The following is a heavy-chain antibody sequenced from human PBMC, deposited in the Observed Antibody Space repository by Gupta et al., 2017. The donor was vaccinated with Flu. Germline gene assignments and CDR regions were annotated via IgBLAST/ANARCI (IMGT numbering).Heavy chain of an antibody. CDR2: IRTEAKGDIP. D-gene: IGHD2-21*01. V-gene: IGHV3-72*01. CDR3: ARAFTIATDQFDY. J-gene: IGHJ4*02. CDR1: GFRFRDHY. Sequence: EVQLVESGGGLVQPGGSLRIPWVASGFRFRDHYMDWVRQAPGRGPEWVARIRTEAKGDIPVYAASVQGRFTISRDDSRNSFHLQMNSLRIEDTAVYFCARAFTIATDQFDYWGQGTMVTVSS.